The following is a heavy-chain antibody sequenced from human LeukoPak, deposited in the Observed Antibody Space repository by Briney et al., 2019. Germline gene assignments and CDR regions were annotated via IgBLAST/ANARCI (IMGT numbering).Heavy chain of an antibody. D-gene: IGHD3-10*01. CDR2: IYYSGST. CDR3: ARHCVRGVIRRYYYMDV. CDR1: GGSISSSSYY. Sequence: SETLSLTCTVSGGSISSSSYYWGWIRQPPGKGLEWIGSIYYSGSTHYNSSLKSRVTISVDTSKNQLSLKLSSVTAADTAVYYCARHCVRGVIRRYYYMDVWGKGTTVTISS. V-gene: IGHV4-39*01. J-gene: IGHJ6*03.